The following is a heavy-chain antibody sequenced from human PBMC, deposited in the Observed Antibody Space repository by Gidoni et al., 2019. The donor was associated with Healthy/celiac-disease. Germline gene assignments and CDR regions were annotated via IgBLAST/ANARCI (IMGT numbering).Heavy chain of an antibody. CDR1: GGSFSGYY. CDR2: INHSGST. V-gene: IGHV4-34*01. D-gene: IGHD3-3*01. J-gene: IGHJ6*02. Sequence: QVQLQQWGAGLLKPSETLSLTCAVYGGSFSGYYWSWIRQPPGKGLEWIGEINHSGSTNYNPSLKSRVTISVDTSKNQFSLKLSSVTAADTAVYYCARRFGGGYVFRDYYYYGMDVWGQGTTVTVSS. CDR3: ARRFGGGYVFRDYYYYGMDV.